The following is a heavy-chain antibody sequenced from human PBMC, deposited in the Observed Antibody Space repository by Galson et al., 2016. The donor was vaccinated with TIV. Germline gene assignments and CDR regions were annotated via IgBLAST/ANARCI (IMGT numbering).Heavy chain of an antibody. Sequence: SVKVSCKASEYTFTNYVMNRVRQAPRQGLEWMGWINTNTGNPTYAQDFTGRFVFSLDTSVITAYLQISCLKAKDTAVYYCASPPAYCSSSSCYYSFEYWGQGTLVTVSS. CDR1: EYTFTNYV. D-gene: IGHD2-2*01. CDR2: INTNTGNP. J-gene: IGHJ4*02. CDR3: ASPPAYCSSSSCYYSFEY. V-gene: IGHV7-4-1*02.